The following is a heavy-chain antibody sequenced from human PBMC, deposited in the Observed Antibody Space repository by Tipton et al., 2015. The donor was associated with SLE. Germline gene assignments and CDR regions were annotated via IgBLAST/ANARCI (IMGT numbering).Heavy chain of an antibody. CDR3: ARGRIAVAGNHFDY. V-gene: IGHV4-61*02. Sequence: TLSLTCTVSGGSISSGNYYWSWIRQPAGKGLEWIGRIYTSGSTNYNPSLKSRVTISVDTSKNQFSLKLSSVTAADTAVYYCARGRIAVAGNHFDYWGQGTLVTVSS. CDR1: GGSISSGNYY. J-gene: IGHJ4*02. CDR2: IYTSGST. D-gene: IGHD6-19*01.